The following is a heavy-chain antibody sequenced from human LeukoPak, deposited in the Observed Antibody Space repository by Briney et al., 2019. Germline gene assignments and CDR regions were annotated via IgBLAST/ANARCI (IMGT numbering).Heavy chain of an antibody. D-gene: IGHD6-19*01. CDR2: IIPIFGTA. J-gene: IGHJ6*02. CDR3: ASSNSIAVAGGRYYYYGMDV. Sequence: SVKVSCKASGGTFSSYAISWVRQAPGQGLEWMGGIIPIFGTANYAQKFQGRVTFTADESTSTAYMELSSLRSEDTAVYYCASSNSIAVAGGRYYYYGMDVWGQGTTVTVSS. CDR1: GGTFSSYA. V-gene: IGHV1-69*13.